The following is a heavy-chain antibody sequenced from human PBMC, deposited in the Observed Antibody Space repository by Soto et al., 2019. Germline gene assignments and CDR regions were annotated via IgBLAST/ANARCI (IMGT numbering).Heavy chain of an antibody. Sequence: NPSETLSLTCTVSGGSISSYSWSWIRQPPGKGLEWIGYIYHSGSTYYNPSLKSRVTISVDRSKNQFSLKLSSVTAADTAVYFCARTGKFYYYDMSGLPFDPWGPGVLVTVSS. CDR1: GGSISSYS. J-gene: IGHJ5*02. V-gene: IGHV4-59*12. CDR2: IYHSGST. CDR3: ARTGKFYYYDMSGLPFDP. D-gene: IGHD3-22*01.